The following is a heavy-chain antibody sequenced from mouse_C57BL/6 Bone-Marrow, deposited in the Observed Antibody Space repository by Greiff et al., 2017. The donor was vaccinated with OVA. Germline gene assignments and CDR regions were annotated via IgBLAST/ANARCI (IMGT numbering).Heavy chain of an antibody. CDR2: ISCGGDYT. V-gene: IGHV5-9-1*02. CDR1: GFTFSSYS. D-gene: IGHD1-1*02. Sequence: EVQLLESGGGLVKPGGSLKLSCAASGFTFSSYSMSWVRQTPEKRLEWVASISCGGDYTYYADTVKGRFTISRNNARNTLYLQMSSLKSEDTAMYSYTRGCYDFYFDVWGTGTTVTVSS. J-gene: IGHJ1*03. CDR3: TRGCYDFYFDV.